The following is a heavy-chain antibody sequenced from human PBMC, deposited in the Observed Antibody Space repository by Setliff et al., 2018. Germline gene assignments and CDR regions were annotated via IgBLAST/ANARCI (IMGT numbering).Heavy chain of an antibody. CDR1: ASTFSNYW. D-gene: IGHD2-2*01. CDR2: IYPDDSDT. V-gene: IGHV5-51*01. J-gene: IGHJ5*02. Sequence: GESLKLSCKASASTFSNYWIVWVRQMPGKGLEWMGMIYPDDSDTKYHPSFQGQVTISADKSISTAYLQWSSLKASDTAMYYCARALYPSSFIGHNWFDPWGQGTLVTVSS. CDR3: ARALYPSSFIGHNWFDP.